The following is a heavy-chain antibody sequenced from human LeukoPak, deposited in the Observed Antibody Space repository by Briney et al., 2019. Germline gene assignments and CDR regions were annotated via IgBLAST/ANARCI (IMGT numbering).Heavy chain of an antibody. Sequence: SETLSLTCAVSGYSISSSNWWGWIRQPPEKGLEWIGYIYYSGSTYYNPSLKSRVTMSVDTSKNQFSLNLTSVTAADTAVYYCAREHISGASPMDVWGQGTTVTVSS. J-gene: IGHJ6*02. CDR3: AREHISGASPMDV. V-gene: IGHV4-28*03. D-gene: IGHD6-19*01. CDR2: IYYSGST. CDR1: GYSISSSNW.